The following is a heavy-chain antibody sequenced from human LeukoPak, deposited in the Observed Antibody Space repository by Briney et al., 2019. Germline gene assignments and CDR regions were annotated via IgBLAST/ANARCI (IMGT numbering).Heavy chain of an antibody. D-gene: IGHD3-10*01. CDR3: ARDFGAFDI. CDR2: IWYDGSNK. Sequence: GGSLRLSCAASGFTFSSYGMHWVRQAPGKGLEWVAVIWYDGSNKYYADSVKGRFTISRDNSKNTLYLQMNSPRAEDTAVYYCARDFGAFDIWGQGTTVTVSS. V-gene: IGHV3-33*01. J-gene: IGHJ3*02. CDR1: GFTFSSYG.